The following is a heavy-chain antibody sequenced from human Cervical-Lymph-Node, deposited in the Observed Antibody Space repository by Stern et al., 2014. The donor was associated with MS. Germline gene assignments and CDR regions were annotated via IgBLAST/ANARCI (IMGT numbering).Heavy chain of an antibody. V-gene: IGHV3-20*01. Sequence: EVQLVQSGGGVVRPGGSLRLSCAGSGFIFDDYGMCLVRQRPGKGPGWVAALTSNGGSTDYAASVKGRFTISRDNAKKSLYLRMNSLRVEDTAVYHCARAFCTGGVCYSFPFYGMDVWGQGTTVTVSS. J-gene: IGHJ6*02. CDR2: LTSNGGST. CDR3: ARAFCTGGVCYSFPFYGMDV. CDR1: GFIFDDYG. D-gene: IGHD2-8*02.